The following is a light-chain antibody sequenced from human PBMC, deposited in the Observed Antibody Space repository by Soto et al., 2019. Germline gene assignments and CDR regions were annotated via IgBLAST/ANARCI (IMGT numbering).Light chain of an antibody. V-gene: IGKV3-20*01. CDR3: QQYGSSPGT. J-gene: IGKJ2*01. CDR1: HAVTNNF. CDR2: GAS. Sequence: EIVLTQSPGTLSLSPGERATLSCRASHAVTNNFLAWYQQRPGQAPRLVIYGASSRPAGIPDRFSGSGAGTDFTLSMIGLEPEDFAVYFCQQYGSSPGTFGQGTKLEIK.